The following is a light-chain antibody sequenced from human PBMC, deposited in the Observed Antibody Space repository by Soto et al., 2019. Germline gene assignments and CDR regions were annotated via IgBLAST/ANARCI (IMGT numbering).Light chain of an antibody. CDR2: DAS. V-gene: IGKV3-11*01. Sequence: EIVLTQSPATLSLTPGERATLSCRASQSVNAYLAWYQQKPGQAPRLLIFDASTRAPGVPPRFSGSGSGTAFTLTISRVEPDDFAVYYCQQRRNWPLTFGRGTTVDMK. CDR1: QSVNAY. CDR3: QQRRNWPLT. J-gene: IGKJ4*01.